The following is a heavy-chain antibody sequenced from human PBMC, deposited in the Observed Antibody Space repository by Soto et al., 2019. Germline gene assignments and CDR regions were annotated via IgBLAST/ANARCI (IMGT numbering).Heavy chain of an antibody. D-gene: IGHD2-2*01. Sequence: QITLKESGPPLVKPTQTLTLTCTFSGFSLSTSAVGVGWIRQPPGKALEWLAFIYGDDDKRYSPSLKSRLTITKDTSKNQVVLTMTNMDPVDTATYYCARTVGYCSSTSCYAPYYFDHWGQGTLVTVSS. CDR1: GFSLSTSAVG. V-gene: IGHV2-5*02. CDR3: ARTVGYCSSTSCYAPYYFDH. J-gene: IGHJ4*02. CDR2: IYGDDDK.